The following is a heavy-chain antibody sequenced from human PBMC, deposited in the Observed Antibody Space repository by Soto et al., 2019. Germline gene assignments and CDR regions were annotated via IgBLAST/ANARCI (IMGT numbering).Heavy chain of an antibody. CDR2: ISYDASGR. Sequence: PGGSLRLSCAGSGFIFSSYGIHWVRQAPGKGLEWVAVISYDASGRLYADSVKGRFTISRDNSKNTVYLQMNSLRAEDTAMYYYAKSDYSEIICDYLGQGIMVPV. D-gene: IGHD4-4*01. CDR1: GFIFSSYG. J-gene: IGHJ4*02. V-gene: IGHV3-30*18. CDR3: AKSDYSEIICDY.